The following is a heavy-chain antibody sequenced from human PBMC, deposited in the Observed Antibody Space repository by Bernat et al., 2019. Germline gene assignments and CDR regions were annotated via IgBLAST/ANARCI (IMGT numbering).Heavy chain of an antibody. CDR1: GYTFTSYA. CDR3: ARDGNAYGMDV. CDR2: INAGNGNT. J-gene: IGHJ6*02. Sequence: QVQLVQSGAEVKKPGASVKVSCKASGYTFTSYAMHWVRQAPGQRLEWMGWINAGNGNTKYSQKFQGRVTITRDTSASTAYMGLSSLRSEDTAVYYCARDGNAYGMDVWGQGTTVTVSS. V-gene: IGHV1-3*01.